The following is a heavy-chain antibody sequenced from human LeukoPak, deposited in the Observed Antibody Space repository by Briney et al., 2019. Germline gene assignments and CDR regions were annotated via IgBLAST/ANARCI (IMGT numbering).Heavy chain of an antibody. V-gene: IGHV3-48*03. Sequence: GGSLRLSCAASGFTFSSYEMNWVRQAPGKGLEWVSYISSSGSTIYYADSVKCRFTISRDNAKNSLYLQMNSLRAEDTAAYYCARGGYSYGIGDYWGQGTLVTVSS. J-gene: IGHJ4*02. CDR2: ISSSGSTI. D-gene: IGHD5-18*01. CDR3: ARGGYSYGIGDY. CDR1: GFTFSSYE.